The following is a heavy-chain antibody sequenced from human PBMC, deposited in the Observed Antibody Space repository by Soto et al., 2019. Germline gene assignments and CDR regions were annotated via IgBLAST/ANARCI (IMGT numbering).Heavy chain of an antibody. CDR1: GGSFSGYY. CDR3: ARGRNYYGSGSYYLYYGMDV. CDR2: INHSGST. D-gene: IGHD3-10*01. Sequence: SQTLSLTCAVYGGSFSGYYWSWIRQPPGKGLEWIGEINHSGSTNYNPSLKSRVTISVDTSKNQFSLKLSSVTAADTAVYYCARGRNYYGSGSYYLYYGMDVWGQGTTVTVSS. V-gene: IGHV4-34*01. J-gene: IGHJ6*02.